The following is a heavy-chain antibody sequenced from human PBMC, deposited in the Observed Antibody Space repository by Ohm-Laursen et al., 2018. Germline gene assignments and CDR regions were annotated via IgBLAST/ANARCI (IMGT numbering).Heavy chain of an antibody. J-gene: IGHJ4*02. D-gene: IGHD6-19*01. V-gene: IGHV3-30*18. CDR2: ISYDGSNK. Sequence: SLRLSCAASGFTFSSYGMHWVRQAPGKGLEWVAVISYDGSNKYYADSVKGRFTISRDNSKNTLYLQMNSLRAEDTAVYYCAKDPVAGRAFDYWGQGTLVTVSS. CDR1: GFTFSSYG. CDR3: AKDPVAGRAFDY.